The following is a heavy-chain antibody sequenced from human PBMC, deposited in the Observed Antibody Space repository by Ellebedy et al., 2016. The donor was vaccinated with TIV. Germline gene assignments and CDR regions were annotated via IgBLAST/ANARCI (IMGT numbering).Heavy chain of an antibody. CDR2: ISWDGRST. J-gene: IGHJ4*02. Sequence: GESLKISXAASGFTFDDYSMHWVRQPPGKGLEWVSVISWDGRSTYYADSVKGRFTISRDNSKNSLYLQMNSLRSEDTALYYCAKDYDSGYRYYFDYWGLGTLVTVSS. V-gene: IGHV3-43*01. CDR1: GFTFDDYS. CDR3: AKDYDSGYRYYFDY. D-gene: IGHD5-12*01.